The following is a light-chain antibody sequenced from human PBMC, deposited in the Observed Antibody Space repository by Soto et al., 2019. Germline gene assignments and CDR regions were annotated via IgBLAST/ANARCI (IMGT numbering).Light chain of an antibody. Sequence: DIQMTQSPSTLSASVGDRVTITCRASRSISSWLAWYQQKPGKAPKLLIYKASSLESGVPSRFSGSGSGTEFTLTISSLQPDDFATYYCQQYNSYQWTFGQGTKVDIK. J-gene: IGKJ1*01. CDR1: RSISSW. CDR2: KAS. CDR3: QQYNSYQWT. V-gene: IGKV1-5*03.